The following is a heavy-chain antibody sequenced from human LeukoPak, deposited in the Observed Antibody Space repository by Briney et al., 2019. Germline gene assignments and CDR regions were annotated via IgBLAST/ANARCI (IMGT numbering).Heavy chain of an antibody. CDR2: IIPIFGTA. CDR1: GGTFSSYA. J-gene: IGHJ4*02. Sequence: ASVEVSCKASGGTFSSYAISWVRQAPGQGLEWMGGIIPIFGTANYAQKFQGRVTITADESTSSAYMELSSLRSEDTAVYYCATPAAYYYDSSGYYLFDYWGQGTLVTVSS. V-gene: IGHV1-69*13. CDR3: ATPAAYYYDSSGYYLFDY. D-gene: IGHD3-22*01.